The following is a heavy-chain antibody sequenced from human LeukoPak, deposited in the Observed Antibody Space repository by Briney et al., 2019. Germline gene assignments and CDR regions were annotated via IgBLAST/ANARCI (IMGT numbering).Heavy chain of an antibody. CDR3: ARVARGSFTPAYFDY. V-gene: IGHV3-48*01. Sequence: GGSLRLSCAASGFTFSSYSMNWVRQAPGKGLEWVSYISSSSSTIYYADSVKGRFTISRDNAKNSLYLQMNSLRAEDTAVYYCARVARGSFTPAYFDYWGQGTLVTVSS. J-gene: IGHJ4*02. CDR2: ISSSSSTI. CDR1: GFTFSSYS. D-gene: IGHD1-26*01.